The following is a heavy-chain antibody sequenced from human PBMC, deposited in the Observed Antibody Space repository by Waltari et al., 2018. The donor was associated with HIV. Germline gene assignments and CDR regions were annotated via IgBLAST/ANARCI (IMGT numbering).Heavy chain of an antibody. Sequence: DVQLVEAGGEWVHIGGSMRISCAGSGLTFCLSAMNWVCQAPGKGLEWIAYISSNGGAIHYADSVRGRFTISRDNAKSSLYLQMNSLRGEDTAIYYCARDDLIVRRPFGIWGQGTMVTV. CDR2: ISSNGGAI. CDR3: ARDDLIVRRPFGI. CDR1: GLTFCLSA. V-gene: IGHV3-48*03. J-gene: IGHJ3*02. D-gene: IGHD3-16*02.